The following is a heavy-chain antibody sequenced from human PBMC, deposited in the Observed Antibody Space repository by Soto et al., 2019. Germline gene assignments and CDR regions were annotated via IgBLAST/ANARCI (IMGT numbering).Heavy chain of an antibody. CDR3: AKSPAKYCSGGSCYGAEYFQH. D-gene: IGHD2-15*01. CDR1: GFTFSSYG. CDR2: ISYDGSNK. J-gene: IGHJ1*01. Sequence: QVQLVESGGGVVQPGRSLRLSCAASGFTFSSYGMHWVRQAPGKGLEWVAVISYDGSNKYYADSVKGRFTISRDNSKITLYLQMNSLRAEDTAVYYCAKSPAKYCSGGSCYGAEYFQHWGQGTLVTVSS. V-gene: IGHV3-30*18.